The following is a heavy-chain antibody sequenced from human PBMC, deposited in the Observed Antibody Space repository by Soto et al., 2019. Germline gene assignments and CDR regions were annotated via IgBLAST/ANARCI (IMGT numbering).Heavy chain of an antibody. CDR2: IYWDDDK. CDR1: GFSLSTSGVG. Sequence: QITLKESGPTLVKPTQTLTLTCTFSGFSLSTSGVGVGWIRQPPGKALEWLALIYWDDDKHYSPSLKSRLTITKDTSKNQVVLTMTNMDPVDTATYYCAHSRLDCSGGSCYSFDPWGQGTLVTVSS. V-gene: IGHV2-5*02. D-gene: IGHD2-15*01. J-gene: IGHJ5*02. CDR3: AHSRLDCSGGSCYSFDP.